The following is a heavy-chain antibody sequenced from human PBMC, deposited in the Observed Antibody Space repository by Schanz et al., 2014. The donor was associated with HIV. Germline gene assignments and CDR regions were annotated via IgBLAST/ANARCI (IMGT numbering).Heavy chain of an antibody. CDR3: VRGVSFHYDREGYYLNWYFDF. CDR1: GFTFTSSA. D-gene: IGHD3-22*01. CDR2: IVVGSGNT. Sequence: QMQLVQSGPEVKKPGTSVKVSCKASGFTFTSSAVQWVRQARGQRLEWIGWIVVGSGNTNYAQKFQERVTITRDMSTTTAYMEMNSLRSEDTAVYYCVRGVSFHYDREGYYLNWYFDFWGRGTLVAVSS. V-gene: IGHV1-58*01. J-gene: IGHJ2*01.